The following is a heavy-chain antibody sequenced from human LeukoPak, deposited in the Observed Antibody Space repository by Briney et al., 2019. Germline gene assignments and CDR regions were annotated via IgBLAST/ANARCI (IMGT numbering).Heavy chain of an antibody. V-gene: IGHV3-30*12. CDR2: IYYDGSNN. CDR3: ARDHHPGYHDSLGFNWLDP. J-gene: IGHJ5*02. CDR1: GFTFNSFG. D-gene: IGHD3-22*01. Sequence: PGGSLRLSCAACGFTFNSFGIHWVRQVPGKGLEWVAVIYYDGSNNFYSDSVQGRFTISRDNSKNTVILQMSSLRAEDTAVYYCARDHHPGYHDSLGFNWLDPWGQGTLVSVSS.